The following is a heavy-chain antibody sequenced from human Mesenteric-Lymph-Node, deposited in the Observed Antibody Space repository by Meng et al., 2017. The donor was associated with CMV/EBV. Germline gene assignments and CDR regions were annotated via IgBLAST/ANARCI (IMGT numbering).Heavy chain of an antibody. D-gene: IGHD2-21*01. J-gene: IGHJ6*02. CDR1: GFTFSSYS. Sequence: GESLKISCAASGFTFSSYSMNWVRQAPGKGLEWVSSISSSSSYIYYADSVKGRFTISRDNSKNSLYLQMNSLRTEDTALYYCAKDLCGGDCYLYYYYGMDVWGQGTTVTVSS. V-gene: IGHV3-21*04. CDR3: AKDLCGGDCYLYYYYGMDV. CDR2: ISSSSSYI.